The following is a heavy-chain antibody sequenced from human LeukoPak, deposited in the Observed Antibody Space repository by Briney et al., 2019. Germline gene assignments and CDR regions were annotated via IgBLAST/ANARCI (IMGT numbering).Heavy chain of an antibody. Sequence: GGSLRLSCAASGFTFSSYAMSWVRQAPGKGLEWVSAISGSGGSTYYADSVKGRFTISRDNSKNTLYLQMNSLRAEDTAVYYCAKDKTKKYYYDSSGYGTFDYWGQETLVTVSS. CDR2: ISGSGGST. CDR1: GFTFSSYA. V-gene: IGHV3-23*01. CDR3: AKDKTKKYYYDSSGYGTFDY. J-gene: IGHJ4*02. D-gene: IGHD3-22*01.